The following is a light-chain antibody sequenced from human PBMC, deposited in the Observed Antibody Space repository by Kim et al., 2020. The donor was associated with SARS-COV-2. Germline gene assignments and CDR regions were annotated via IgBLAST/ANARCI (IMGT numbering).Light chain of an antibody. V-gene: IGKV3-11*01. J-gene: IGKJ4*01. CDR1: ESISTY. CDR3: QQRFA. Sequence: ATLSLSPGERATLSCWASESISTYLAWYQQKPGQAPRLLIYDASTRATDIPARFTGSGSGTEFTLTISSLEPDDFAVYYCQQRFAFGGGTKVDIK. CDR2: DAS.